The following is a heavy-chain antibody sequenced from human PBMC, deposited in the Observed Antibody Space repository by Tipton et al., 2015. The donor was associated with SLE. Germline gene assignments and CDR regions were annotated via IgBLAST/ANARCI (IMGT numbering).Heavy chain of an antibody. D-gene: IGHD2-15*01. CDR1: GFTFSSYW. CDR3: AKSQGLTLLRGEDIDY. J-gene: IGHJ4*02. Sequence: GSLRLSCAASGFTFSSYWMSWVRQAPGKGLEWVSVISSGDGATTCYADSVKGRFTISKDNSKNTLYLQMNSLRAEDTAVYYCAKSQGLTLLRGEDIDYWGQGTQATVSS. V-gene: IGHV3-23*01. CDR2: ISSGDGATT.